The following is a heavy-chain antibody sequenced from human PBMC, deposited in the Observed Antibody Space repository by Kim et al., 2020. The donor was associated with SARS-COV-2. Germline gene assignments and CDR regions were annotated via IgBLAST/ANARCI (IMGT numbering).Heavy chain of an antibody. Sequence: YVATLTGGFTITRANTKNPLYLQMNSLGAEDTAVYYCARVQSSGWYEGDYWGQGTLVTVSS. CDR3: ARVQSSGWYEGDY. J-gene: IGHJ4*02. V-gene: IGHV3-33*01. D-gene: IGHD6-19*01.